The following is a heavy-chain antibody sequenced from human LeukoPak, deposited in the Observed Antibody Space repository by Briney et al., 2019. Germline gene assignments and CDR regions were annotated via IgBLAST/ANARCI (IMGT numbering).Heavy chain of an antibody. Sequence: GSLRLSCAASGFTFSNALINWVRPAPGKGLELVSRIRSKTHGGTTDYAAPVSGRFTISRDDSKNALYLQMHSLKVEDTAVYYCTPLWLGEYLGDSWGQGTLVTVSS. D-gene: IGHD3-10*01. CDR3: TPLWLGEYLGDS. V-gene: IGHV3-15*07. CDR1: GFTFSNAL. J-gene: IGHJ5*02. CDR2: IRSKTHGGTT.